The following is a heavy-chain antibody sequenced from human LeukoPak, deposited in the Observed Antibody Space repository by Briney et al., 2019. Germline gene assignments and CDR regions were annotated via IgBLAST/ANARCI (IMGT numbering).Heavy chain of an antibody. V-gene: IGHV4-59*08. CDR2: IYYSGST. Sequence: SETLSLTCTVSGGSISSYYWSWIRQPPGKGLEWIGYIYYSGSTNYNPSLKSRVTMSVDTSKNQFSLRLSSVTAADTAVYYCARQFIYYGSGSYYPLHYYYMDVWGKGTTVTVSS. D-gene: IGHD3-10*01. CDR3: ARQFIYYGSGSYYPLHYYYMDV. CDR1: GGSISSYY. J-gene: IGHJ6*03.